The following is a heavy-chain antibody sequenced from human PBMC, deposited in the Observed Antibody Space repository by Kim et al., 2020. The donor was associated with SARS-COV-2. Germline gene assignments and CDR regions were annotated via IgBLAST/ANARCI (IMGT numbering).Heavy chain of an antibody. CDR1: GGTFSSYA. J-gene: IGHJ4*01. CDR3: ASPLTGGSSSGWYYFDS. CDR2: IIPILGIA. Sequence: SVKVSCKASGGTFSSYAISWVRQAPGQGLEWMGRIIPILGIANYAQKFQGRVTITADKSTSTAYMELSSLRSEDTAVYYCASPLTGGSSSGWYYFDSWG. D-gene: IGHD6-19*01. V-gene: IGHV1-69*04.